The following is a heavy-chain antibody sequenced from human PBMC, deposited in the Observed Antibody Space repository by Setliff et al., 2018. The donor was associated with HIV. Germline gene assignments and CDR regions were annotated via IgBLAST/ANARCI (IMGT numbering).Heavy chain of an antibody. Sequence: LSLTCTVSCGSFSNFFWNWIRQPPGKGLEWICYINSSGTTNYNPPLKSRVNISIDPSKNHFTLRLSSVTVADTAVYYCARRGRFMGWFDPWGQGSLVTVSS. CDR3: ARRGRFMGWFDP. CDR2: INSSGTT. D-gene: IGHD3-3*01. V-gene: IGHV4-4*09. CDR1: CGSFSNFF. J-gene: IGHJ5*02.